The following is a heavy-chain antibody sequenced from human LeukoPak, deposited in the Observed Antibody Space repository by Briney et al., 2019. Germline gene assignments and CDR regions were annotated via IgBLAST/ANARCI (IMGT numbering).Heavy chain of an antibody. CDR3: VRDISGYYFDY. D-gene: IGHD3-22*01. CDR1: YY. J-gene: IGHJ4*02. V-gene: IGHV3-11*05. CDR2: ISGSSLYT. Sequence: YYWGWIRQAPGKGLEWVSYISGSSLYTRYADSVKGRFTISRDNAKNSLYLQMNSLRAEDTALYYCVRDISGYYFDYWGQGTLVTVSS.